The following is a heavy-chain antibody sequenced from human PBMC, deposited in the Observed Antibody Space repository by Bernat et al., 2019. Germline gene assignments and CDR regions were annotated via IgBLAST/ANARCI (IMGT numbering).Heavy chain of an antibody. CDR1: GFSFSSSW. V-gene: IGHV3-7*03. CDR3: ARCGPTATTDY. D-gene: IGHD1-1*01. J-gene: IGHJ4*02. Sequence: EVQLVESGGGLVQPGGSLRLSCAASGFSFSSSWMSWVRQAPGKGPEWVATINPGYSEKYYVESVKGRFSMSRDNSKDSLFLQMNSLRVEDTAVYYCARCGPTATTDYWGQGTLVTVSS. CDR2: INPGYSEK.